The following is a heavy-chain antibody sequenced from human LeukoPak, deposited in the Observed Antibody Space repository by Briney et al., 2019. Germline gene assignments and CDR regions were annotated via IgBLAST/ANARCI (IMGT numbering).Heavy chain of an antibody. J-gene: IGHJ2*01. CDR3: ARDRRGYDSSGYYKNNYWYFDL. D-gene: IGHD3-22*01. CDR2: INDPGGRT. Sequence: GGSLRLSCSASGFTFRNYATTWVRQAPGKGLEWVSTINDPGGRTYYADSVKGRFTISRDNSKNTLYLQMNSLRAQDTAVYYCARDRRGYDSSGYYKNNYWYFDLWGRGTLVTVSS. CDR1: GFTFRNYA. V-gene: IGHV3-23*01.